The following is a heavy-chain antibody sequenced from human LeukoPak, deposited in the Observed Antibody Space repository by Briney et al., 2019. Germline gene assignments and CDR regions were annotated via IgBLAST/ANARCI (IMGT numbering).Heavy chain of an antibody. CDR1: GFTFSSYA. CDR3: AKDPYGDYAWFDP. V-gene: IGHV3-23*01. Sequence: PGGSLRLSCAASGFTFSSYAMSWVRQAPGKGLEWVSAISGSGGSTYYADSVKGRFTISRDNSKNTPYLRMNSLRAEDTAVYYCAKDPYGDYAWFDPWGQGTLVTVSS. D-gene: IGHD4-17*01. CDR2: ISGSGGST. J-gene: IGHJ5*02.